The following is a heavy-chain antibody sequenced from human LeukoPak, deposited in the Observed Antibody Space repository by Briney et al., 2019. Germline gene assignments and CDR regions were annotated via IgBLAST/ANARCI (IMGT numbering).Heavy chain of an antibody. V-gene: IGHV3-21*01. CDR1: GFTFSSYS. Sequence: PGGSLRLSCAASGFTFSSYSMNRVRQAPGKGLEWVSSISSSSSYIYYADSVKGRFTISRDNAKNSLYLQMNSLRAEDTAVYYCARDKRSGWSEYYFDYWGQGTLVTVSS. D-gene: IGHD6-19*01. J-gene: IGHJ4*02. CDR2: ISSSSSYI. CDR3: ARDKRSGWSEYYFDY.